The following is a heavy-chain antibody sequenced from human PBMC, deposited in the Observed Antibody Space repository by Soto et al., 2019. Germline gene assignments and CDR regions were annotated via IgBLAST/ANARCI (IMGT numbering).Heavy chain of an antibody. CDR2: IYYSGST. CDR1: GGSISSYY. V-gene: IGHV4-59*01. Sequence: SETLSLTCTVSGGSISSYYWSWIRQPPGKGLEWIGYIYYSGSTNYNPSLKSRVTISVDTPKNQFSLKLSSVTAADTAVYYCAREAADPGGTYNWFDPWGQGTLVTVSS. D-gene: IGHD6-13*01. CDR3: AREAADPGGTYNWFDP. J-gene: IGHJ5*02.